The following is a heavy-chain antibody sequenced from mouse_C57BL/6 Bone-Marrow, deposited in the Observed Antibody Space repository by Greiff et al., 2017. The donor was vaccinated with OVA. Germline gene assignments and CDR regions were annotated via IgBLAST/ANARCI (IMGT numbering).Heavy chain of an antibody. V-gene: IGHV1-4*01. CDR1: GYTFTSYT. J-gene: IGHJ2*01. CDR3: AREDGYYEGY. D-gene: IGHD2-3*01. Sequence: VKVVESGAELARPGASVKMSCKASGYTFTSYTMHWVKQRPGQGLEWIGYINPSSGYTKYNQKFKDKATLTADKSSSTAYMQLSRLTSEDSAVYYCAREDGYYEGYWGQGTTLTVSS. CDR2: INPSSGYT.